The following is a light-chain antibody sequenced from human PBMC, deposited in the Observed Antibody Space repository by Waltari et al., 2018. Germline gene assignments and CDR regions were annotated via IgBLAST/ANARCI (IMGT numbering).Light chain of an antibody. CDR2: EDE. CDR3: QTWDSATLV. V-gene: IGLV3-1*01. CDR1: QLREKF. Sequence: SYELTQPPSASVSPGQTARTTCSGDQLREKFVCCFQQKPGQSPLQVMYEDEKRPSGISERFSASNSENTATLTISGTQAIDEADYYCQTWDSATLVFGGGTRLSV. J-gene: IGLJ2*01.